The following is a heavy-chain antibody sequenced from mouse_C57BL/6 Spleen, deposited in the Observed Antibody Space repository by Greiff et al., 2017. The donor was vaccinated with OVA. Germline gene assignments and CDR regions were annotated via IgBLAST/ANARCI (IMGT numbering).Heavy chain of an antibody. D-gene: IGHD2-2*01. J-gene: IGHJ1*03. CDR1: GFTFSSYA. CDR3: ARDKDYGYDVSYWYFDV. CDR2: ISDGGSYT. V-gene: IGHV5-4*01. Sequence: EVQGVESGGGLVKPGGSLKLSCAASGFTFSSYAMSWVRQTPEKRLEWVATISDGGSYTYYPDNVKGRFTISRDNAKNNLYLQMSHLKSEDTAMYYCARDKDYGYDVSYWYFDVWGTGTTVTVSS.